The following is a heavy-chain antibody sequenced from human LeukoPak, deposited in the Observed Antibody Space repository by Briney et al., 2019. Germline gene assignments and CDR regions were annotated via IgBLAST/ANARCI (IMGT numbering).Heavy chain of an antibody. CDR2: IYHSGST. V-gene: IGHV4-4*02. CDR1: GGSISSSNW. CDR3: ARGWKTYDFLTSSPRGYFDY. D-gene: IGHD3-9*01. Sequence: SETLSLTCTVSGGSISSSNWWSWVRQPPGKGLEWIGEIYHSGSTNYNPSLKSRVTISVDKSKNQFSLKLSPVTAADTAVYYCARGWKTYDFLTSSPRGYFDYWSQGTLVTVSS. J-gene: IGHJ4*02.